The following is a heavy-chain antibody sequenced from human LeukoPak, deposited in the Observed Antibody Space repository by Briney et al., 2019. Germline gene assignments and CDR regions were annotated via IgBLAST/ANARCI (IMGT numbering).Heavy chain of an antibody. J-gene: IGHJ4*02. CDR1: GFTFSSYG. Sequence: GGSLRLSCAASGFTFSSYGMSWVRQAPGKGLEWVSAISGSGGSTYYADSVKGRFTVSRDNSKNTLYLQMNSLRAEDTAVYYCAKDRSIGTYYTFDSWGQGTLVTVSS. V-gene: IGHV3-23*01. CDR3: AKDRSIGTYYTFDS. D-gene: IGHD1-26*01. CDR2: ISGSGGST.